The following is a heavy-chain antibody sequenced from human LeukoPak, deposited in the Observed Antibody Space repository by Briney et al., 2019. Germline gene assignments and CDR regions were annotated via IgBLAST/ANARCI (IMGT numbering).Heavy chain of an antibody. CDR1: GYTFTGYY. J-gene: IGHJ3*02. CDR2: INPNSGGT. Sequence: GASVKVSCKASGYTFTGYYIHWMRQAPGQGLEWLGWINPNSGGTKYAQNFQGRVTMARDTSISTVYMELSRLRSDDTAVYYCARGPSHGAFDIWGQGTMVTVSS. V-gene: IGHV1-2*02. CDR3: ARGPSHGAFDI.